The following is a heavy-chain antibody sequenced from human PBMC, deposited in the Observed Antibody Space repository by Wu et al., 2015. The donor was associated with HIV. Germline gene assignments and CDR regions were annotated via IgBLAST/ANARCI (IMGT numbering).Heavy chain of an antibody. Sequence: QVQLVQSGAEVKKPGASVKVSCKASGYTFTSYGISWVRQAPGQGLEWMGWISAYNGNTNYAQKLQGRVTMTTDTSTSTAYMELRSLRSDDTAVYYCARDSSLIAVAGRDHYYYYYMDVWGKGTTVTVSS. V-gene: IGHV1-18*01. CDR3: ARDSSLIAVAGRDHYYYYYMDV. J-gene: IGHJ6*03. CDR1: GYTFTSYG. CDR2: ISAYNGNT. D-gene: IGHD6-19*01.